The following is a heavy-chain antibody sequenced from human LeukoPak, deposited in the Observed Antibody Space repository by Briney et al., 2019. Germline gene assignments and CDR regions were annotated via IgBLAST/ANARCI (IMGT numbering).Heavy chain of an antibody. V-gene: IGHV4-59*08. J-gene: IGHJ6*02. CDR1: GGSIRSYY. CDR3: ARHFTGPGTYTPYFGMDV. Sequence: SETLSLTCTVSGGSIRSYYCSWIRQPPGKGLEWVGYVYYSGSTSYNPSLKSRVTISVEASKNQFSLKLSSVTAADTAVYYCARHFTGPGTYTPYFGMDVWGQGTTVTVSS. D-gene: IGHD3-16*01. CDR2: VYYSGST.